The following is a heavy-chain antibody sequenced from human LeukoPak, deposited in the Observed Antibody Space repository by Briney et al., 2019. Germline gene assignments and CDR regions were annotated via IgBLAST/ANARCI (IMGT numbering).Heavy chain of an antibody. CDR3: ARDPNRLADYGGDYFDH. J-gene: IGHJ4*02. Sequence: GGSLRLSCAASGFPFSSYSMHWVRQAPGNGLEWVAVISNDGSHKYYADSVKGRFIISRDNTKNTLSLQMNTLRPDDTAVFYCARDPNRLADYGGDYFDHWGQGTLVTVSS. D-gene: IGHD4-23*01. CDR1: GFPFSSYS. CDR2: ISNDGSHK. V-gene: IGHV3-30*04.